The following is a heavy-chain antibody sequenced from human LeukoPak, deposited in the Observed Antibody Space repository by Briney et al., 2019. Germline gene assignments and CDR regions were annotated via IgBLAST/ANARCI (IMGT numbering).Heavy chain of an antibody. Sequence: GGSLRLSCAASGFTFSSYDMHWVRQATGKGLEWVSAIGTAGDPYYPGSVKGRFTISRENAKNSLYLQMNSLRAGDTAVYYCARGCSGYDCRTLFDYWGQGTLVTVSS. CDR1: GFTFSSYD. J-gene: IGHJ4*02. CDR2: IGTAGDP. D-gene: IGHD5-12*01. CDR3: ARGCSGYDCRTLFDY. V-gene: IGHV3-13*05.